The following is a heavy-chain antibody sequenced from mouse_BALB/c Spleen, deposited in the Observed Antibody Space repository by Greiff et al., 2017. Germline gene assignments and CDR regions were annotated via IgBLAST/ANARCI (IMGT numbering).Heavy chain of an antibody. CDR2: IWSGGST. D-gene: IGHD1-2*01. J-gene: IGHJ4*01. V-gene: IGHV2-4-1*01. Sequence: QVHVKQSGPGLVQPSQSLSITCTVSGFSLTSYGVHWVRQSPGKGLEWLGVIWSGGSTDYNAAFISRLSISKDNSKSQVFFKMNSLQADDTAIYYCARGLRLRYAMDYWGQGTSVTVSS. CDR3: ARGLRLRYAMDY. CDR1: GFSLTSYG.